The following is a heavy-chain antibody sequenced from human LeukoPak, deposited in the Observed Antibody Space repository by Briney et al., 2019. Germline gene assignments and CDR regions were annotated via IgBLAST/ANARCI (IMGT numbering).Heavy chain of an antibody. V-gene: IGHV3-23*01. CDR2: ISGSGGST. Sequence: GGSLRLSCAASGFTFTTYGLHWVRQAPGKGLEWVSVISGSGGSTYYADSVKGRFTITRDNSKNTVYLQMNSLKTEDTAVYYCVRRMGGGNYYGLDVWGQGTTVTVSS. CDR1: GFTFTTYG. J-gene: IGHJ6*02. CDR3: VRRMGGGNYYGLDV. D-gene: IGHD5-24*01.